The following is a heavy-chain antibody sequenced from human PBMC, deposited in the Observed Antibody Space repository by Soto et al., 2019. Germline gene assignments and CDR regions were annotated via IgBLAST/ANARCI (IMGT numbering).Heavy chain of an antibody. V-gene: IGHV1-8*01. CDR3: ARRAETNGWNGFGADKYYFDF. CDR2: MNPNTGNS. J-gene: IGHJ4*02. D-gene: IGHD1-1*01. Sequence: ASVKVSCKAFGYTFTSYDIYWVRQATGQGXEWMGWMNPNTGNSAYAQKFQGRVTVTSDTSINTVHMELSSLRSEDTAVYYCARRAETNGWNGFGADKYYFDFWGQGTLVTSPQ. CDR1: GYTFTSYD.